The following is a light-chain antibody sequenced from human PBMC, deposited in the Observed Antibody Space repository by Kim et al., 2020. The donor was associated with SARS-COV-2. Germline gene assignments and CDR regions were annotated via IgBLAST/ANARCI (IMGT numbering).Light chain of an antibody. V-gene: IGKV1-39*01. CDR1: QSISSY. J-gene: IGKJ2*01. CDR2: AAS. CDR3: QQSYSTLMYT. Sequence: DIQMTQSPSSLSASVGDRVTITCRASQSISSYLNWYQQKPGKAPKLLIYAASSLQSGVPSRFSGSGSGTDFTLTISSLQLEDFATYYCQQSYSTLMYTFGQGTKLEI.